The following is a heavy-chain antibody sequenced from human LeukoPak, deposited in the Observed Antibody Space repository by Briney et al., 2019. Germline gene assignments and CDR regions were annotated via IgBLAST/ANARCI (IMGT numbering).Heavy chain of an antibody. J-gene: IGHJ6*02. D-gene: IGHD6-19*01. V-gene: IGHV6-1*01. CDR1: GDSVSSNSAA. CDR3: GRQYSSGWSSYYGLDV. Sequence: SQTLSLTCAISGDSVSSNSAAWNWIRQSPSRGLEWLGRTYYRSKWYNDYAVSVKSRITINPDTSKNQFSLQLNSVTPEDTAVLLWGRQYSSGWSSYYGLDVWGQGTTVTVSS. CDR2: TYYRSKWYN.